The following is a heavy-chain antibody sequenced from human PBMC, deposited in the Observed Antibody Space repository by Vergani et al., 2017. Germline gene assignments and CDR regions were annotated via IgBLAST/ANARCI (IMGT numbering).Heavy chain of an antibody. J-gene: IGHJ5*02. CDR2: IYYSGST. Sequence: QLQLQESGPGLVKPSETLSLTCTVSGCSISSSSYYWGWIRQPPGKGLEWIGSIYYSGSTYYNPSLKSRVTISVDTSKNQFSLKLSSVTAADTAVYYCARAAAGTLNWFDPWGQGTLVTVSS. D-gene: IGHD6-13*01. CDR1: GCSISSSSYY. V-gene: IGHV4-39*07. CDR3: ARAAAGTLNWFDP.